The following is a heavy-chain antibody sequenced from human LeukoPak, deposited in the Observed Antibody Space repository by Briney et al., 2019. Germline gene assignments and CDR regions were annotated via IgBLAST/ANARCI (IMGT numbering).Heavy chain of an antibody. J-gene: IGHJ4*02. V-gene: IGHV5-51*01. CDR1: GYNFANYY. CDR2: IHVGHSDL. Sequence: GESLQISCKGSGYNFANYYIGWVRQTPGKGLKWMGIIHVGHSDLRYSPSFEGQVTISADKSVTTAYLQWSSLKASDSAIYYCAVFYGDKDSDFAYWGQGTLVTVSS. CDR3: AVFYGDKDSDFAY. D-gene: IGHD4-23*01.